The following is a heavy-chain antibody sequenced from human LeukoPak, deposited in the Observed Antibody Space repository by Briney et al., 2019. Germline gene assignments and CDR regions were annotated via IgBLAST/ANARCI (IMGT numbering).Heavy chain of an antibody. CDR2: INAGNGNT. V-gene: IGHV1-3*01. CDR3: ARSTSAAPPLMYYFDY. D-gene: IGHD2-15*01. CDR1: GYTFTSYA. J-gene: IGHJ4*02. Sequence: ASVKVSCKASGYTFTSYAMHWVRQAPGQRLEWTGWINAGNGNTKYSQKFQGRVTITRDTSASTAYMELSRLRSDDTAVYYCARSTSAAPPLMYYFDYWGQGTLVTVSS.